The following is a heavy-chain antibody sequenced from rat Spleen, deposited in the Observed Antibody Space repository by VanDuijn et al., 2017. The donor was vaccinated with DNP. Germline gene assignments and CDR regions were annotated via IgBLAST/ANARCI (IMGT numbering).Heavy chain of an antibody. V-gene: IGHV5S10*01. J-gene: IGHJ2*01. CDR1: GFTFSDSA. D-gene: IGHD1-11*01. CDR3: VTRGLYGGYDH. Sequence: EVHLVESGGGVVQPGNSLKLSCVASGFTFSDSAMAWVRQSPKKGLEWVATIIYDGSHTFYRDSVQGRFTISRDNPKTTLYLQMDSLRSDDTATYHCVTRGLYGGYDHWGQGVIVTVSS. CDR2: IIYDGSHT.